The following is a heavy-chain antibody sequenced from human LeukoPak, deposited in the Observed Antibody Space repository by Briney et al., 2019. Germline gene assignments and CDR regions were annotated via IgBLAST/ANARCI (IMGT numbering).Heavy chain of an antibody. Sequence: PSETLSLTCAVYGGSFSGYYWSWIRQPPGKGLEWIGEINHSGSTNYNPSLKSRVTISVDTSKNQFSLKLSSVTAADTAVYYCARMKWLTMVRGVIITGYYFDYWGQGTLVTVSS. V-gene: IGHV4-34*01. CDR2: INHSGST. CDR3: ARMKWLTMVRGVIITGYYFDY. CDR1: GGSFSGYY. J-gene: IGHJ4*02. D-gene: IGHD3-10*01.